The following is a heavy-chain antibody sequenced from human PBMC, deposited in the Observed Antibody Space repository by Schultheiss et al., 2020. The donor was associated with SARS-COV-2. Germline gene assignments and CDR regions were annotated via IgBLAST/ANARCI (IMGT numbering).Heavy chain of an antibody. J-gene: IGHJ6*02. CDR3: ARDVKTNGMDV. V-gene: IGHV3-11*01. Sequence: GESLKISCAATGFTFSDYYMSWIRQAPGKGLEWISYIISSGSSMKYADSVRGRFTISRDNAKNSLYLQMNSLRAEDTAVYYCARDVKTNGMDVWGQGTTVTVSS. CDR2: IISSGSSM. CDR1: GFTFSDYY.